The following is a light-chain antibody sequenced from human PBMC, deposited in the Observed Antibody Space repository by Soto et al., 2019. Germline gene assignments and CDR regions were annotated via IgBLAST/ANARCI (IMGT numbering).Light chain of an antibody. CDR2: EVS. CDR1: SSDVGGYNY. J-gene: IGLJ1*01. Sequence: QSVLTQPPSASGSPGQSFTISCTGNSSDVGGYNYVSWYQQHPGKAPKLMIYEVSKRPSGVPDRFSGSKSGNTASLTVSGLQAEDEADYYCSSYAGSNNYVFGTGTKLTVL. CDR3: SSYAGSNNYV. V-gene: IGLV2-8*01.